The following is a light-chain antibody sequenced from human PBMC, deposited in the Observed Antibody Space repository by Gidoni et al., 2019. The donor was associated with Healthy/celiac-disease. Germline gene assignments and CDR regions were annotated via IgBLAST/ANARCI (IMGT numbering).Light chain of an antibody. J-gene: IGKJ1*01. V-gene: IGKV1-5*01. CDR2: DAS. CDR3: QQYNSYWT. Sequence: DIQMTQSPSTLSASVGDRVTITCRASQSISSWLAWYQQKPGKAPKLLIYDASSLESGVPSRFSGSGSGTEFTLTISSLQPDDFATYYCQQYNSYWTFXQXIKVEIK. CDR1: QSISSW.